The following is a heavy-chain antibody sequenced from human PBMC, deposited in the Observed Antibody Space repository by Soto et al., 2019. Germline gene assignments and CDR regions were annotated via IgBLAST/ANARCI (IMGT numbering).Heavy chain of an antibody. CDR3: AAAKRGMIRDAFDI. D-gene: IGHD3-16*01. V-gene: IGHV1-58*01. CDR1: GFTFTSSA. CDR2: IVVGSGNT. J-gene: IGHJ3*02. Sequence: GASVKVSCKASGFTFTSSAVQWVRQARGQRLEWIGWIVVGSGNTNYAQKFQERVTITRDMSTSTAYMELSSLRSEDTAVYYCAAAKRGMIRDAFDIWGQGTRVTVS.